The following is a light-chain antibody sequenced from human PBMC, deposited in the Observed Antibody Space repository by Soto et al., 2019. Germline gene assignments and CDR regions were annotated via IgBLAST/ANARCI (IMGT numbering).Light chain of an antibody. J-gene: IGKJ1*01. CDR2: GAS. CDR3: QQYGRSPRT. V-gene: IGKV3-20*01. CDR1: QSVSSSY. Sequence: EIVLTQSPGTLSVSPGERATLSCRASQSVSSSYLAWYQQKPGQAPRLLMYGASNRATGIPDRFSGSGSGTDFTLTISRLEPEDFAVYYCQQYGRSPRTLGQGTKVEIK.